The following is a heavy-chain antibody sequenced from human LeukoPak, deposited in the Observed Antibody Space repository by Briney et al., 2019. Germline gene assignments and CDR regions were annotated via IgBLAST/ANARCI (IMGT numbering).Heavy chain of an antibody. CDR3: ARGVFGDNSGRNWFDP. Sequence: SVKVSCKASGYTFSNYYMHWVRQAPGQGLEWMGVINPSGGSTSYAQKFQGRVTMTRDTSTSTVYMELSSLRSEDTAVYYCARGVFGDNSGRNWFDPWGQGTLVTVSS. J-gene: IGHJ5*02. CDR1: GYTFSNYY. CDR2: INPSGGST. D-gene: IGHD4-23*01. V-gene: IGHV1-46*01.